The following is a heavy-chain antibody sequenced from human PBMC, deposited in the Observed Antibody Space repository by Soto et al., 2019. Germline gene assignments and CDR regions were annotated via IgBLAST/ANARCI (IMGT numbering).Heavy chain of an antibody. D-gene: IGHD6-13*01. V-gene: IGHV3-48*02. CDR2: ISSSSSTI. CDR1: GFTFSSYS. Sequence: GGSLRLSCAASGFTFSSYSMNWVRQAPGKGLEWVSYISSSSSTIYYADSVKGRFTISRDNAKNSLYLQMNSLRDEDTAVYYCARVMYIAAALYYFDYWGQGTLVTVSS. CDR3: ARVMYIAAALYYFDY. J-gene: IGHJ4*02.